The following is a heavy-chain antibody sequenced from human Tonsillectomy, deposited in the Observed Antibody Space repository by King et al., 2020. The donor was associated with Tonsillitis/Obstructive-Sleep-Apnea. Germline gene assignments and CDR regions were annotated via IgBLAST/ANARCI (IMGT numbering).Heavy chain of an antibody. CDR1: GFTFSTYG. J-gene: IGHJ4*02. CDR2: IWSDGNNK. Sequence: QLQLVESGGGVVQPGRSLRLSCAASGFTFSTYGMHWVRQAPGKGLEWVAVIWSDGNNKYYADSVKGRFTISRDNSKNTLYLQMNSLRAEDTAVYYCARVILEGYSYGYGDYWGQGTLVTVSS. V-gene: IGHV3-33*01. CDR3: ARVILEGYSYGYGDY. D-gene: IGHD5-18*01.